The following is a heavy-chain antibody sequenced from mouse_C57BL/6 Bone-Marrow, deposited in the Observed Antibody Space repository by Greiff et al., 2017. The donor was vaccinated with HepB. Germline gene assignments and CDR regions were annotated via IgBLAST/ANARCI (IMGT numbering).Heavy chain of an antibody. CDR2: INYDGSST. D-gene: IGHD2-2*01. V-gene: IGHV5-16*01. CDR3: AREGGYDRYAMDY. CDR1: GFTFSDYY. J-gene: IGHJ4*01. Sequence: EVMLVESEGGLVQPGSSMKLSCTASGFTFSDYYMAWVRQVPEKGLEWVANINYDGSSTYYLDSLKSRFIISRDNAKNILYLQMSSLKSEDTATYYCAREGGYDRYAMDYWGQGTSVTVSS.